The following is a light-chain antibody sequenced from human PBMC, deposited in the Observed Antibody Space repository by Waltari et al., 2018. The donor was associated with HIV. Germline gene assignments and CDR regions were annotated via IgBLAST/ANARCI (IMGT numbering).Light chain of an antibody. J-gene: IGKJ2*01. Sequence: DVVMTQSPLSLPVTLGQPASISCRYTPSLVYSDGSTYLNWFQQRPGQSASRLIYNVSNRDAGVPDRFSGSGSGTDFTLNISMVKAEDVGVYYCMQATHWPYTFGQGTQLEMK. CDR2: NVS. V-gene: IGKV2-30*01. CDR1: PSLVYSDGSTY. CDR3: MQATHWPYT.